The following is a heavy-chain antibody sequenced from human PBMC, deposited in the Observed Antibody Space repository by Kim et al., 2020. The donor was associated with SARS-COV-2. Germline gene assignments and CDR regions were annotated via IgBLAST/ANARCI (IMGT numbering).Heavy chain of an antibody. Sequence: SETLSLTCTVSGNSVYNNDYHWNWFRQFPGKGLEWIGWIHHSGVTNRNPSLKSRVTISEDTSNNQFSLKMTSLTAADTAIYYCARAPSESGSFGWFDPWGQGILVTVSA. CDR1: GNSVYNNDYH. J-gene: IGHJ5*02. D-gene: IGHD3-22*01. V-gene: IGHV4-30-4*08. CDR2: IHHSGVT. CDR3: ARAPSESGSFGWFDP.